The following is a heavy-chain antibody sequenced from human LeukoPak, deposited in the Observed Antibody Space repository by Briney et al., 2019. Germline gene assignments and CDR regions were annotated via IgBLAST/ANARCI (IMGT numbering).Heavy chain of an antibody. V-gene: IGHV6-1*01. Sequence: SQTLSLTCAISGDSVSSNSAAWNWIRQSPSRGLEWLGRTYYRSKWYNDYAVSVKSRITINPDTSKNQFSLKLSSVTAADTAVYYCARLRYSGSYLGYWGQGTLVTVSS. D-gene: IGHD1-26*01. CDR2: TYYRSKWYN. CDR3: ARLRYSGSYLGY. CDR1: GDSVSSNSAA. J-gene: IGHJ4*02.